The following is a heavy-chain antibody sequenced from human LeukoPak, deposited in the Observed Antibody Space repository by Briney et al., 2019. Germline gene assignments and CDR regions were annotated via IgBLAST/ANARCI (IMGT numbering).Heavy chain of an antibody. J-gene: IGHJ4*02. CDR3: ARVYGDYGRGHFDY. CDR2: ISSGSSYI. CDR1: GFTFSTYG. D-gene: IGHD4-17*01. V-gene: IGHV3-21*01. Sequence: GGSLRLSCAASGFTFSTYGINWVRQAPGKGLEWVSSISSGSSYIYYADPVKGRFTISRDNAKNSLYLQMNSLRADDTAVYYCARVYGDYGRGHFDYWGQGTLVTVSS.